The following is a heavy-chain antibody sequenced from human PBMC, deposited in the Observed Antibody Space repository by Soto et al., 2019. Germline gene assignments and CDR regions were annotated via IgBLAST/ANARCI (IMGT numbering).Heavy chain of an antibody. V-gene: IGHV1-69*12. CDR3: ARERRGYYDSSSYYSSPYDCDY. Sequence: QVQLVQSGAEVKKPGSSVKVSCKASGGTFSSYAISWVRQAPGQGLEWMGGIIPIFGTANYAQKIQVRVTITADESTSTAYMALSSRRSEDAAVYYCARERRGYYDSSSYYSSPYDCDYWCQRTLVTVSS. CDR2: IIPIFGTA. J-gene: IGHJ4*02. CDR1: GGTFSSYA. D-gene: IGHD3-22*01.